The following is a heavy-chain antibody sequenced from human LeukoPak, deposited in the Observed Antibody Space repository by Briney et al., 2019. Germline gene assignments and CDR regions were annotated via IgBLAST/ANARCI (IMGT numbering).Heavy chain of an antibody. CDR2: TYYRSKWWD. J-gene: IGHJ3*01. D-gene: IGHD6-19*01. Sequence: SQTLSLTCAISGDSVPSNSAAWNWIRQSPSRGLEWLGRTYYRSKWWDDYAVSVKSRITVTPDTSKNQFSLHVNSVTPEDTAVYYCAREVAGTWAFDVWGQGTVVTVSS. V-gene: IGHV6-1*01. CDR1: GDSVPSNSAA. CDR3: AREVAGTWAFDV.